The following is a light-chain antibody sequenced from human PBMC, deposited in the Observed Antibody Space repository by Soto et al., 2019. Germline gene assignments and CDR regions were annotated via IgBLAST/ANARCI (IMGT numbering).Light chain of an antibody. Sequence: QSVLTQSTSASASLGASVKLTCTLSSGHSSYAIAWHQQQPEKGPRYLMKLDSDGSHTKGDAIPDRFSGSSSGAERYLTISSRQSEDEADYYCQTWGTGIHVVFGGGTKLTVL. V-gene: IGLV4-69*01. CDR3: QTWGTGIHVV. CDR1: SGHSSYA. CDR2: LDSDGSH. J-gene: IGLJ2*01.